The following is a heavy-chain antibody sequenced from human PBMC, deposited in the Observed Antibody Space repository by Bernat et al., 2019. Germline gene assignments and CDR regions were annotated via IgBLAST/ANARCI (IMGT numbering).Heavy chain of an antibody. CDR1: GGSFSDYY. J-gene: IGHJ4*02. V-gene: IGHV4-34*01. Sequence: QVQLQQWGAGLLKPSETLSLTCAVYGGSFSDYYWGWIRQSPGKGLEWIGEINHSGRTSYNPSLRSRATISVDTSKDQLSLKLSSVTAADTAMYYCARTAEMTTIYYFYCWCQGTLVTVSS. CDR2: INHSGRT. CDR3: ARTAEMTTIYYFYC. D-gene: IGHD5-24*01.